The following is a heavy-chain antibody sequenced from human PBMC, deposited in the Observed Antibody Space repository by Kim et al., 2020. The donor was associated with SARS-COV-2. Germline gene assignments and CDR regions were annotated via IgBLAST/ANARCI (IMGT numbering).Heavy chain of an antibody. CDR3: AKVTYYYGSGSRGWIDP. CDR1: GGSFSGYY. D-gene: IGHD3-10*01. Sequence: SETLSLTCAVYGGSFSGYYWSWIRQTPGKGLEWIGEINHSGSTNYNPSLKSRVTISVDTSKNQFSLKLNSVTAADTAVYYCAKVTYYYGSGSRGWIDPWGQGTLVTVSS. J-gene: IGHJ5*02. CDR2: INHSGST. V-gene: IGHV4-34*01.